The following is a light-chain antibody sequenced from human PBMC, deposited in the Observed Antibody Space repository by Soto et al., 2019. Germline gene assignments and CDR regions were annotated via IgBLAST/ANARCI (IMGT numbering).Light chain of an antibody. J-gene: IGKJ1*01. Sequence: EIVLTQSPGTLSLSPGERATLSCRASQSVSSSYLVWHQQKPGQAPRLLIYAASRRATGIPDRFSGSGSGTDFTLTISRLEPEDFATYYCQHYSGDRATFGQGTKVEI. CDR1: QSVSSSY. CDR2: AAS. CDR3: QHYSGDRAT. V-gene: IGKV3-20*01.